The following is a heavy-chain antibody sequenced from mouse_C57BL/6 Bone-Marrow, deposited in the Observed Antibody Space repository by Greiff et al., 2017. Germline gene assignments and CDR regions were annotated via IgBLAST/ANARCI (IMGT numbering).Heavy chain of an antibody. Sequence: QVQLQQPGAELVKPGASVKLSCKASGYTFTSYWMQWVKQRPGQGLEWIGEIDPSDSYTNYNQKFKGKATLTVDTSSSTAYMQLSSLTSEDSAVYYCARSRGRWGQGTTLTVSS. J-gene: IGHJ2*01. CDR1: GYTFTSYW. CDR2: IDPSDSYT. V-gene: IGHV1-50*01. CDR3: ARSRGR.